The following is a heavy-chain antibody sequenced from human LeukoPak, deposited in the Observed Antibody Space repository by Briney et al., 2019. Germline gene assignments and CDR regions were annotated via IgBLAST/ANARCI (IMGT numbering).Heavy chain of an antibody. V-gene: IGHV4-34*01. CDR1: GGSFSGYY. CDR3: ARVSPTPDDSSGYYYVSYFDH. D-gene: IGHD3-22*01. CDR2: INHSGST. J-gene: IGHJ4*02. Sequence: PSETLSLTCAVYGGSFSGYYWSWIRQPPGKGLEWIGEINHSGSTNYNPSLKSRVTISVDTSKNQFSLKLSSVTAADTAVYYCARVSPTPDDSSGYYYVSYFDHWGQGTLVTVSS.